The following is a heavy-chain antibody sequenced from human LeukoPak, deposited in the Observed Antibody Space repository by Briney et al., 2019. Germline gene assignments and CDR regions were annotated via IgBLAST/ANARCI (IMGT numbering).Heavy chain of an antibody. D-gene: IGHD3-22*01. CDR3: ARAAYDSSGYYDY. CDR1: GGSISSSSYY. J-gene: IGHJ4*02. Sequence: SETLSLTCTVSGGSISSSSYYWGWIRQPPGKGLEWIGSIYYSGSTYYNPSLKSRVTISVDTSKNQFSLKLSSVTAADTAVYYCARAAYDSSGYYDYWGQGTLVTVSS. CDR2: IYYSGST. V-gene: IGHV4-39*07.